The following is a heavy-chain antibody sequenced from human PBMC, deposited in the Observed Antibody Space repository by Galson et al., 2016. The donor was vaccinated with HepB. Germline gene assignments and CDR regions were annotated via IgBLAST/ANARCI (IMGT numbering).Heavy chain of an antibody. CDR1: GGTFSSHA. J-gene: IGHJ3*01. CDR2: IIPIFSTT. Sequence: SVKVSCKASGGTFSSHAYSWVRQAPGQGLDWMGAIIPIFSTTHSAQKFQGRLTLTADTSTNTAYMELSSLRSDDTAVYFCTRRNATATKHVAAFDFWGQGTMVTVSS. CDR3: TRRNATATKHVAAFDF. D-gene: IGHD1-1*01. V-gene: IGHV1-69*06.